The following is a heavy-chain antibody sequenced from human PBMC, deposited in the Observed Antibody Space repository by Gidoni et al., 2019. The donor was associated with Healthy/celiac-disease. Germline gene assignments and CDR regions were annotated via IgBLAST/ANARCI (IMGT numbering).Heavy chain of an antibody. Sequence: EVQLVESGGGLVQPVGSLRLSCAASGFPFSSYSMHWVRQAPGKVLEWVSYISSSSSTIYYADSVKGRFTISRDNAKNSLYLQMXSLRDEDTAVYYCATSQRGCGGDCYHWGQGTLVTVSS. V-gene: IGHV3-48*02. CDR1: GFPFSSYS. D-gene: IGHD2-21*01. J-gene: IGHJ5*02. CDR3: ATSQRGCGGDCYH. CDR2: ISSSSSTI.